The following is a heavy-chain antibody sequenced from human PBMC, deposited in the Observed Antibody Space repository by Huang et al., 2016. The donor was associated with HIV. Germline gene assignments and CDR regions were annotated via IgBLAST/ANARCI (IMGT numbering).Heavy chain of an antibody. CDR1: GFPFSAYG. Sequence: QVRLVESGGGVVQPGASLTLSCSASGFPFSAYGMGWVRQAPGKGLEWVSLIREDGNNEYLIGAVKGRFTISRDNANNTLYLRMNSLRPEDTAVYYCVKERGSSRARSSFDFWGQGTSVIVSS. CDR3: VKERGSSRARSSFDF. J-gene: IGHJ3*01. D-gene: IGHD6-13*01. CDR2: IREDGNNE. V-gene: IGHV3-30*02.